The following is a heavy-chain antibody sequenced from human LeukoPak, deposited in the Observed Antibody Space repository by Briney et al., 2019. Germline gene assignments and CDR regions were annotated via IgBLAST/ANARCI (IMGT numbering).Heavy chain of an antibody. Sequence: PSETLSLTCTVSGGSISSYHWNWIRQPPGKGLEWIWYIFSTGSTNYNPSPKSRVTISLDTSKSQFSLRLTSVTAADTAVYYCARRYGSGSYDKFDYWGQGTLVTVSS. CDR3: ARRYGSGSYDKFDY. J-gene: IGHJ4*02. D-gene: IGHD3-10*01. CDR1: GGSISSYH. V-gene: IGHV4-59*08. CDR2: IFSTGST.